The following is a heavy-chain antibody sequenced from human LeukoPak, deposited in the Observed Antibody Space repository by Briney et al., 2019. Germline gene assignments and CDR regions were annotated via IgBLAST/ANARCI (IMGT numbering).Heavy chain of an antibody. J-gene: IGHJ4*02. D-gene: IGHD3-10*01. CDR1: GFIFSNYA. Sequence: GGSLRLSCAASGFIFSNYAMSWVRQAPGKGLEWVSSTSGSGGSSFYADSVKGRFIISRDNSKNTLYLQMNTLGAEDSAVYYCVKDQVVRGLFPRSFDYWGQGTLVTVSS. V-gene: IGHV3-23*01. CDR3: VKDQVVRGLFPRSFDY. CDR2: TSGSGGSS.